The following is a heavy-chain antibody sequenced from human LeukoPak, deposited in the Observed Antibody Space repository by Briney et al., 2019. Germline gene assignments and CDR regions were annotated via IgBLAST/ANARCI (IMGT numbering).Heavy chain of an antibody. Sequence: SETLSLTCTVSGGSISSGSYYWSWIRQPPGKGLEWIGEIYHSGSTNYNPSLKTRVTISVDKSKNQFSLKLSSVTAADTAVYYCARASHDYGDYSHFDYWGQGTLVTVSS. J-gene: IGHJ4*02. D-gene: IGHD4-17*01. CDR3: ARASHDYGDYSHFDY. V-gene: IGHV4-39*07. CDR2: IYHSGST. CDR1: GGSISSGSYY.